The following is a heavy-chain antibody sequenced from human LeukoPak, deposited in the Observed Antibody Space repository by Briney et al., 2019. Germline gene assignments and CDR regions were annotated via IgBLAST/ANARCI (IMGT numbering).Heavy chain of an antibody. V-gene: IGHV4-31*03. CDR3: SRGLDSRKLGY. Sequence: KTSETLSLTCTVSGASFNSDDQYWNWIRQSPGKGLEWTGSIHPSGMLYNNPSLESRVTMSRDTSKNQFSLNLNSVTATDTAVYFCSRGLDSRKLGYWGQGILVTVSS. J-gene: IGHJ4*02. D-gene: IGHD3-22*01. CDR1: GASFNSDDQY. CDR2: IHPSGML.